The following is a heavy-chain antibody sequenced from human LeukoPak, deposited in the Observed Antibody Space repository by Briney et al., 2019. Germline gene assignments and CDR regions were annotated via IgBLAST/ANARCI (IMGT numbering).Heavy chain of an antibody. D-gene: IGHD6-13*01. CDR3: ASDKGYSNNYFDY. J-gene: IGHJ4*01. Sequence: SETLSLTCTVSGGSISTTGYYWAWIRQPPGKGLEWIASIYYSGSTYYNSSLKGRVTISVDTSRNQFSLKLSSVTAADTALYYCASDKGYSNNYFDYWGQGTLVTVSS. CDR2: IYYSGST. V-gene: IGHV4-39*01. CDR1: GGSISTTGYY.